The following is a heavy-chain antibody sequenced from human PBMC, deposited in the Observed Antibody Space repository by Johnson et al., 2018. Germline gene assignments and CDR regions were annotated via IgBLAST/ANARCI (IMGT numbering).Heavy chain of an antibody. J-gene: IGHJ6*02. V-gene: IGHV3-23*04. CDR3: AKVLSMVTAYWYGLDG. CDR1: GFTFSSHE. D-gene: IGHD5-18*01. CDR2: ISKSGDRT. Sequence: VQLVQSGGGLVQPGGSLRLSCVASGFTFSSHEMNWVRQAPERGLESISSISKSGDRTYYKDSVKGRFTISRDNAKNTLYLQMNSLRAEDTAVYYCAKVLSMVTAYWYGLDGGGQGTTVTVSS.